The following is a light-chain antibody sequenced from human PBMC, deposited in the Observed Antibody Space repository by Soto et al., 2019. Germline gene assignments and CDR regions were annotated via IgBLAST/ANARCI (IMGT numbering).Light chain of an antibody. J-gene: IGKJ4*01. CDR1: QSVSSSF. CDR3: QQYYSSPLT. Sequence: EIVLTQSPGTLSLSPGERATLSCRASQSVSSSFLAWYQQKPGQAPKLLIYGASSRATGIPDRLSGSGFGTDFTLTISRLEPEDVAVYYCQQYYSSPLTFGAGTKVEIK. CDR2: GAS. V-gene: IGKV3-20*01.